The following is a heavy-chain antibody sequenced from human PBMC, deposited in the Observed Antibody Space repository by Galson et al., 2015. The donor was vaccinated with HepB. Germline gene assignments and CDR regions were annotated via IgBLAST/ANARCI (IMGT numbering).Heavy chain of an antibody. CDR1: GGSISSYY. J-gene: IGHJ4*02. CDR2: IYYSGST. V-gene: IGHV4-59*08. CDR3: ARLRYDFWSGYYDY. D-gene: IGHD3-3*01. Sequence: QVQLQESGPGLVKPSETLSLTCTVSGGSISSYYWSWIRQPPGKGLEWIGYIYYSGSTNYNPSLKSRVTISVDTSKNQFSLKLSSVTAADTAVYYCARLRYDFWSGYYDYWGQGTLVTVSS.